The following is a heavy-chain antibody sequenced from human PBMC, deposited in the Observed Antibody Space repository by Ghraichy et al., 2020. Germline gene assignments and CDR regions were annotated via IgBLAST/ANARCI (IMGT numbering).Heavy chain of an antibody. CDR3: ARLRKGYYYYYGMDV. J-gene: IGHJ6*02. V-gene: IGHV4-34*01. CDR2: INHSGST. Sequence: SETLSLTCAVYGGSFSGYYWSWIRQPPGKGLEWIGEINHSGSTNYNPSLKSRVTISVDTSKNQFSLKLSSVTAADTAVYYCARLRKGYYYYYGMDVWGQGTTVTVSS. CDR1: GGSFSGYY.